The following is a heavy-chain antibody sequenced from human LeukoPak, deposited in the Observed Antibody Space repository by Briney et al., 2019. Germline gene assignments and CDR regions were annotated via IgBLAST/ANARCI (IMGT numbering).Heavy chain of an antibody. CDR3: ASLGYCSSTSCAPDWFDP. J-gene: IGHJ5*02. D-gene: IGHD2-2*01. V-gene: IGHV4-59*01. CDR2: IFNSGST. Sequence: SETLSLTCTVSGGSISSYYWSWIRQPPGKGLGWIGYIFNSGSTNYNPSLKSRVTISVDTSKNQFSLKLSSVTAADTAVYYCASLGYCSSTSCAPDWFDPWGQGTLVTVSP. CDR1: GGSISSYY.